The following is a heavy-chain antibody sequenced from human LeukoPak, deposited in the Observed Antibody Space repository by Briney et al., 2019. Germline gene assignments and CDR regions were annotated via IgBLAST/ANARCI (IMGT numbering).Heavy chain of an antibody. CDR3: AKDKAIFGVVTRGYFDY. J-gene: IGHJ4*02. Sequence: PGGSLRLSCSGSGFTFSSYGIHWVRQAPGKGLEWVAVISYDEAIEYYADSVKGRFTISRDNSKNTVYLQMNSLRAEDMALYYCAKDKAIFGVVTRGYFDYWGQGTLVTVSS. CDR2: ISYDEAIE. D-gene: IGHD3-3*01. V-gene: IGHV3-30*18. CDR1: GFTFSSYG.